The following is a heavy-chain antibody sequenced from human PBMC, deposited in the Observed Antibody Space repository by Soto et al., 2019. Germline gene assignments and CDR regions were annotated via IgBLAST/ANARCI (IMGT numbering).Heavy chain of an antibody. CDR2: ISAYNGNT. V-gene: IGHV1-18*01. Sequence: GASVKVSCKASGYTFTSYGISWVRQAPGQGLEWMGWISAYNGNTNYAQKLQGRVTMTTDTSTSTAYMELRSLRSDDTAVYYCAREDYDFWSGYFGWFDPWGQGTLVTV. D-gene: IGHD3-3*01. CDR3: AREDYDFWSGYFGWFDP. CDR1: GYTFTSYG. J-gene: IGHJ5*02.